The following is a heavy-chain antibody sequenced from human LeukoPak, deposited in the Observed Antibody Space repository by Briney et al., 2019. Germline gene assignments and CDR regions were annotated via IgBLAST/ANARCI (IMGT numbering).Heavy chain of an antibody. CDR3: TRDLEY. CDR1: GYTFSDYT. J-gene: IGHJ4*02. V-gene: IGHV3-48*01. Sequence: PGGSLRLSCGASGYTFSDYTMNWVRQAPGKGPEWISYISSGGSVMHYADSVKGRFTISRDNVENSLCLQMNSLRVEDTAVYYCTRDLEYWGQGVLVTVSS. CDR2: ISSGGSVM.